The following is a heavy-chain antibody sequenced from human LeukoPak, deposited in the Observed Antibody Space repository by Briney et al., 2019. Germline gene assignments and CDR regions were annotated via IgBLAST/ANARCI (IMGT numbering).Heavy chain of an antibody. CDR3: ARQALLWVVADDYYMDV. Sequence: TSETLSLTCTVSGGSISSSSYYWGWIRQPPGKGLEWIGSIYYSGSTYYNPSLKSRVTISVDTSKNQFSLKLSSVTAADTAVYYCARQALLWVVADDYYMDVWGKGTTVTVSS. CDR2: IYYSGST. D-gene: IGHD2-15*01. V-gene: IGHV4-39*07. CDR1: GGSISSSSYY. J-gene: IGHJ6*03.